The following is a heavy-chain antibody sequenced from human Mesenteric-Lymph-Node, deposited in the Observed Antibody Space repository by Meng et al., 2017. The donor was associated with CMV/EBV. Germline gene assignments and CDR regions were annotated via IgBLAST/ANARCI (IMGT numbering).Heavy chain of an antibody. CDR3: ARGGGDDELDY. CDR2: ISAYSGDR. Sequence: ALVKVSCKTSGYTFTTYDINWVRQAPGQGLEWMGLISAYSGDRKYAQKFQGRVTLTPDTSTRTAYMEVRSLRSDDTAIYFCARGGGDDELDYWGQGTLVTVSS. V-gene: IGHV1-18*01. J-gene: IGHJ4*02. D-gene: IGHD3-10*01. CDR1: GYTFTTYD.